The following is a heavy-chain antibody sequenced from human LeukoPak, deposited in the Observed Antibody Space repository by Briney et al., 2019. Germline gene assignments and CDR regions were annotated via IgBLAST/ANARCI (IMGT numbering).Heavy chain of an antibody. CDR2: IRDSGGGST. Sequence: PGGSLRLSCAASGFTFSSYAMSWVRQAPGKGLEWVSAIRDSGGGSTHYADSVKGRFTISRDSSKNTLYLQMNSLRAEDTAVYYCARDVGPIHFDYWGQGTLVTVSS. V-gene: IGHV3-23*01. CDR1: GFTFSSYA. J-gene: IGHJ4*02. D-gene: IGHD1-26*01. CDR3: ARDVGPIHFDY.